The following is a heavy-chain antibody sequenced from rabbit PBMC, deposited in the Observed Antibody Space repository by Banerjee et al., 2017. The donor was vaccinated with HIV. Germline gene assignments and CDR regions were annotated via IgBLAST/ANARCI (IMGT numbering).Heavy chain of an antibody. J-gene: IGHJ4*01. D-gene: IGHD6-1*01. CDR2: INTSSGST. CDR1: GFSFSNKYV. Sequence: QEQLEESGGDLVKPEGSLTLTCTASGFSFSNKYVMCWVRQAPGKGLEWIACINTSSGSTVYATWAKGRFTISRTSSTTVALQTTSLTAADTATYFCGRDRDGDAGYGSLALWGQGTLVTVS. CDR3: GRDRDGDAGYGSLAL. V-gene: IGHV1S45*01.